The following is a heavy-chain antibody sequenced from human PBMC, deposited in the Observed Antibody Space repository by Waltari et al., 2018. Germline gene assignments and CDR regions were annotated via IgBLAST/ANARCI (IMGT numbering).Heavy chain of an antibody. D-gene: IGHD2-2*01. CDR3: ARASSTLSYYMDV. CDR2: ST. J-gene: IGHJ6*03. V-gene: IGHV4-30-2*05. Sequence: STYYNPSLKSRLIISVDTSKDQFSLKLSSVTAADTAVYYCARASSTLSYYMDVWGKGTTVTVSS.